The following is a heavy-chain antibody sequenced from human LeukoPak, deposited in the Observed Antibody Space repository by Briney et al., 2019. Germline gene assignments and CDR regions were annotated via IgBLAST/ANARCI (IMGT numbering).Heavy chain of an antibody. Sequence: GGSLRLSCATSGFIFDDYAMHWVRQAPGKGPEWVSGISWNGHNIKYADSVKGRFTISRDNAENSLYLQVNSLRAEDTALYFCAKDPSYYYDSSGSGWFDLWGQGTLVTVSS. V-gene: IGHV3-9*01. J-gene: IGHJ5*02. CDR2: ISWNGHNI. CDR3: AKDPSYYYDSSGSGWFDL. CDR1: GFIFDDYA. D-gene: IGHD3-22*01.